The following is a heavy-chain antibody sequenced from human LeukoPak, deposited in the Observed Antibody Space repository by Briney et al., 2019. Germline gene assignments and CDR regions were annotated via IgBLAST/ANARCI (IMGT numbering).Heavy chain of an antibody. CDR2: IYYSGST. CDR1: GDSINSNNYY. Sequence: SETLSLTCTVSGDSINSNNYYWSWIRQPPGKGLEWIGYIYYSGSTNYNPSLKSRVTISVDTSKNQFSLKLSSVTAADTAVYYCASHDYVWGRKQHAFDIWGQGTMVTVSS. D-gene: IGHD3-16*01. V-gene: IGHV4-61*01. J-gene: IGHJ3*02. CDR3: ASHDYVWGRKQHAFDI.